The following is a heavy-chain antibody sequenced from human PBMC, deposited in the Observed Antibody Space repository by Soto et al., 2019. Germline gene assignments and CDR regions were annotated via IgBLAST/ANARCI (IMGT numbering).Heavy chain of an antibody. CDR1: GFTFSTYA. Sequence: EVQLLESGGGLVQPGGSLRLSCAASGFTFSTYAMSWVRQPPGKGLEWVSAIRGSGDTTYYADSVKGRFTISRDNSKNTLYLQMNSLRADDTAVFYCAKDGGGGFIAGIDYWGQGTLVTVSS. CDR2: IRGSGDTT. V-gene: IGHV3-23*01. J-gene: IGHJ4*02. CDR3: AKDGGGGFIAGIDY. D-gene: IGHD3-16*01.